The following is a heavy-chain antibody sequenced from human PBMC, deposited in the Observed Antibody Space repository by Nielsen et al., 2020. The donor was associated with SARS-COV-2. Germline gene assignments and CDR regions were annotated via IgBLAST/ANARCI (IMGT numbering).Heavy chain of an antibody. CDR2: IIPIFGTA. CDR1: GGTFISYA. CDR3: ARGSAEDWNYVVY. D-gene: IGHD3/OR15-3a*01. J-gene: IGHJ4*02. Sequence: SVKVSCKASGGTFISYAISWVRQAPGQGLEWMGGIIPIFGTANYAQKFQGRVTITADKSTSTAYMELSSLRSGDTAVYYCARGSAEDWNYVVYWGQGTLVTVSS. V-gene: IGHV1-69*06.